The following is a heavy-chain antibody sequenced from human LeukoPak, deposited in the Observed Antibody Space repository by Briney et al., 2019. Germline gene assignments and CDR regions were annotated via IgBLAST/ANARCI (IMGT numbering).Heavy chain of an antibody. V-gene: IGHV4-59*06. J-gene: IGHJ4*02. D-gene: IGHD3-22*01. CDR2: IYYSGST. Sequence: PSETLSLTCTVSGGSISSYYWSWIRQPPGKGLEWIGYIYYSGSTYYNPSLKSRVTISVDTSKNQFSLKLSSVTAADTAVYYCAIVVVSKWYFDYWGQGTLVTVSS. CDR3: AIVVVSKWYFDY. CDR1: GGSISSYY.